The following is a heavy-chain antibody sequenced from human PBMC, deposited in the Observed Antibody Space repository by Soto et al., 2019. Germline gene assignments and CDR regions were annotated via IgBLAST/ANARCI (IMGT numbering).Heavy chain of an antibody. CDR3: IRHDPNWYWY. J-gene: IGHJ4*02. CDR2: IRSKGNNYAT. CDR1: GFTFSGVT. V-gene: IGHV3-73*01. D-gene: IGHD2-8*02. Sequence: LRLSCAASGFTFSGVTMHWVRQASGKGLEWVGRIRSKGNNYATAYAASVTGRFIVSRDDSKNTAYLQMDSLKTDDTAVYYCIRHDPNWYWYWGRGTLVTVSS.